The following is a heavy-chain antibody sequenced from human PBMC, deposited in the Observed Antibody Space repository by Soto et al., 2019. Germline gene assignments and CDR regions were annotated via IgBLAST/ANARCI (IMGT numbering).Heavy chain of an antibody. Sequence: GESLKISCKGSGYSFTSYWISWVRQMPGKGLEWMGRIDPSDSYTNYSPSFQGHVTISADKSISTAYLQWSSLKASDTAMYYCARLGVPXSIAARPNSHYYYGMDVWGQGTTVTVSS. CDR1: GYSFTSYW. V-gene: IGHV5-10-1*01. CDR2: IDPSDSYT. CDR3: ARLGVPXSIAARPNSHYYYGMDV. J-gene: IGHJ6*02. D-gene: IGHD6-6*01.